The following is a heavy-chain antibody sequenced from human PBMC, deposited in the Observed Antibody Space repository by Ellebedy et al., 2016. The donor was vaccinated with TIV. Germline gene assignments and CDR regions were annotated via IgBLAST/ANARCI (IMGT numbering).Heavy chain of an antibody. CDR1: GFTFSSYS. CDR3: ATSRARVY. V-gene: IGHV3-21*06. J-gene: IGHJ4*02. CDR2: TSSSSTYI. Sequence: PGGSLRLSCAASGFTFSSYSMNWVRQAPGKGLEWLSSTSSSSTYIYFADSGKGRFTISRDNAKSSLYLQMNSLRAEDTAVYYCATSRARVYWGQGTLVTVSS.